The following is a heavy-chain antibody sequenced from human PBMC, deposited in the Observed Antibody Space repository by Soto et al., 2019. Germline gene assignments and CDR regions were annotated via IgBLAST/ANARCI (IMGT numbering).Heavy chain of an antibody. CDR1: GFTFSAHD. CDR2: IGTAGDT. D-gene: IGHD3-22*01. V-gene: IGHV3-13*04. Sequence: PGGSLRLSCAASGFTFSAHDMHWVRQGPGKGLEWVSTIGTAGDTYYSDSVKGQFTISRENTKNSLYLQMNSLRAGDTAVYYCARGSYYDSSGYQYYYGMDVWGQGTTVTVSS. J-gene: IGHJ6*02. CDR3: ARGSYYDSSGYQYYYGMDV.